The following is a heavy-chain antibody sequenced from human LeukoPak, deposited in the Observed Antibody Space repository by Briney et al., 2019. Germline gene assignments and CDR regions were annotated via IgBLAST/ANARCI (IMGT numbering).Heavy chain of an antibody. CDR2: VSTSGGDT. Sequence: SLTLSCAAAVFTFSTYAISWVRHAPRKGLEWVSSVSTSGGDTYNADSVKGRFTISRDNSKNTLYLQMNSLRAEDTAVYYCGKGRTGYSYGYGIDSWGQGTLVTVSS. CDR3: GKGRTGYSYGYGIDS. D-gene: IGHD5-18*01. CDR1: VFTFSTYA. V-gene: IGHV3-23*01. J-gene: IGHJ4*02.